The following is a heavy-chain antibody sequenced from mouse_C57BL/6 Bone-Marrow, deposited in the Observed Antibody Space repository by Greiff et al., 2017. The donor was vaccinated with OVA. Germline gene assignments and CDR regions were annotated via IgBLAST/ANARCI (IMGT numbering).Heavy chain of an antibody. CDR3: ARGRTTESPLEGFDV. V-gene: IGHV3-6*01. J-gene: IGHJ1*03. CDR2: ISYDGSN. CDR1: GYSITSGYY. D-gene: IGHD1-1*01. Sequence: EVKVEESGPGLVKPSQSLSLTCSVTGYSITSGYYWNWIRQFPGNKLEWMGYISYDGSNNYNPSLKNRISITRDTSKNQFFLKLNSVTTEDTATYYCARGRTTESPLEGFDVWGTGTTVTVSS.